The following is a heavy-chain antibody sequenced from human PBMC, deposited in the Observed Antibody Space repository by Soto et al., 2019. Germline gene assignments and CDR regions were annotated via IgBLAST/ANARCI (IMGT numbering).Heavy chain of an antibody. CDR1: GFTFSSYG. D-gene: IGHD3-16*02. CDR3: AKVLYVWGSYRDFDY. Sequence: GGSLRLSCAASGFTFSSYGMHWVRQAPGKGLEWVAVISYDGSNKYYADSVKGRFTISRDNSKNTLYLQMNSLRAEDTAVYYCAKVLYVWGSYRDFDYWGQGTLVTVSS. V-gene: IGHV3-30*18. CDR2: ISYDGSNK. J-gene: IGHJ4*02.